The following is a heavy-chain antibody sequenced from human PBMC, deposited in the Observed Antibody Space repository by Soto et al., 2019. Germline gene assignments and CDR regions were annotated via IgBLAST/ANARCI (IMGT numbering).Heavy chain of an antibody. Sequence: PGGSLRLSCAASGFTFSSYAMHWVRQAPGKGLEWVAVISYDGSNKYYADSVKGRFTISRDNSKNTLYLQMNSLRAEDTAVYYCASSSPGWSGYYNYWGQGTLVTVSS. CDR3: ASSSPGWSGYYNY. J-gene: IGHJ4*02. CDR2: ISYDGSNK. CDR1: GFTFSSYA. D-gene: IGHD3-3*01. V-gene: IGHV3-30-3*01.